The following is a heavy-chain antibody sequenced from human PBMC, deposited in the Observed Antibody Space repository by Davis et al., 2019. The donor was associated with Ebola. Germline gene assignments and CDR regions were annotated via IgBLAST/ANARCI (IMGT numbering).Heavy chain of an antibody. J-gene: IGHJ4*02. CDR2: TIPMLGRP. CDR3: AREWGAAAGNDY. D-gene: IGHD6-13*01. Sequence: SVPVTCKASPGSFSTHSISWLRQPPGQGLECMGSTIPMLGRPNYAQKFQGRVTITADKSTSTAYMEVRSLKSEDTAVYYCAREWGAAAGNDYWGQGTLVSVSS. V-gene: IGHV1-69*04. CDR1: PGSFSTHS.